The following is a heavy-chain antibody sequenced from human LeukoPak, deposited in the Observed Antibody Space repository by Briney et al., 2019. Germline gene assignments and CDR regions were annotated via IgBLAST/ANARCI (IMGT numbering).Heavy chain of an antibody. CDR2: INPNSGGT. Sequence: ASVKVSCKASGYTFTGYYMHWVRQAPGQGLEWMGWINPNSGGTYYAQKFQGGVTMTRDTSISTAYMGLSRLRSDDTAVYYCARVGIQLWLNFDYWGQGTLVTVSS. D-gene: IGHD5-18*01. CDR1: GYTFTGYY. J-gene: IGHJ4*02. V-gene: IGHV1-2*02. CDR3: ARVGIQLWLNFDY.